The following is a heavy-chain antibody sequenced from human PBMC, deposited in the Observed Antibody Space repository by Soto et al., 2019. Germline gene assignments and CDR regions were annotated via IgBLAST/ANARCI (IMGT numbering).Heavy chain of an antibody. CDR2: FDPEDGET. V-gene: IGHV1-24*01. Sequence: GASVKVSCKVSGYTLTELSMHWVRQAPGKGLEWMGGFDPEDGETIYAQKFQGRVTMTEDTSTDTAYMELSSLRSEDTAVYYCATDFGELSQRDYYYGMDVWGQGTTVTVS. CDR1: GYTLTELS. D-gene: IGHD3-10*01. CDR3: ATDFGELSQRDYYYGMDV. J-gene: IGHJ6*02.